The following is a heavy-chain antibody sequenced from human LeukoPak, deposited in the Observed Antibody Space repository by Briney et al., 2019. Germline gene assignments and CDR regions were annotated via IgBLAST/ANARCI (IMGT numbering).Heavy chain of an antibody. J-gene: IGHJ4*02. Sequence: GGSLRLSCSASGFTFSLYGMHWVRQAPGKGLEWAAFIWYDGSNKYYADSVKGRFTISRDNSKNTLYLQMNSLRAEDTAVYYCAKRSYDSSGYSRPLDYWGQGTLVTVSS. CDR1: GFTFSLYG. CDR3: AKRSYDSSGYSRPLDY. CDR2: IWYDGSNK. V-gene: IGHV3-30*02. D-gene: IGHD3-22*01.